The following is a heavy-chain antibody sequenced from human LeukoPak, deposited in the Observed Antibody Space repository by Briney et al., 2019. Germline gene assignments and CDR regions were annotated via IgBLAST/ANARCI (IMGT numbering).Heavy chain of an antibody. CDR2: INLSGST. V-gene: IGHV4-34*01. CDR3: ARRGYGSGSYYDY. J-gene: IGHJ4*02. CDR1: GGFLSGYY. D-gene: IGHD3-10*01. Sequence: KPSETLSLTCAVYGGFLSGYYWSWIRQPPGKGLEWIGEINLSGSTNYNPSLKSRVTISVDTSKNQFSLKLSSVTAADTAVYYCARRGYGSGSYYDYWGQGTLVTVSS.